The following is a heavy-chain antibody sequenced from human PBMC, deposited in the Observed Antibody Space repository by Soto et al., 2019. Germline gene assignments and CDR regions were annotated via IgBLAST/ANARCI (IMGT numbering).Heavy chain of an antibody. CDR2: IDPSDSQT. J-gene: IGHJ4*02. Sequence: GESRKISCKGSGYSFAGYWITWVRQKPGKGLEWMGRIDPSDSQTYYSPSFRGHVTISATKSITTVFLQWSSLRASDTAMYYCARQIYDSDTGPNFQYYFDSWGQGTPVTVSS. V-gene: IGHV5-10-1*01. D-gene: IGHD3-22*01. CDR1: GYSFAGYW. CDR3: ARQIYDSDTGPNFQYYFDS.